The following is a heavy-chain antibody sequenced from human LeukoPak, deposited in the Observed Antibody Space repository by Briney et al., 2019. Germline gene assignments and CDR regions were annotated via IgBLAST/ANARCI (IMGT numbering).Heavy chain of an antibody. CDR1: GYTFTSQY. V-gene: IGHV1-46*01. D-gene: IGHD4-17*01. J-gene: IGHJ4*02. CDR2: INPSGGST. CDR3: ASTTVTTFDY. Sequence: ASVKVSCKASGYTFTSQYIHRVRQAPGQGLEWMGIINPSGGSTSYAQKFQGRVTMTRDTSTSTVYMELTSLRAEDTAVYYCASTTVTTFDYWGQGTLVTVSS.